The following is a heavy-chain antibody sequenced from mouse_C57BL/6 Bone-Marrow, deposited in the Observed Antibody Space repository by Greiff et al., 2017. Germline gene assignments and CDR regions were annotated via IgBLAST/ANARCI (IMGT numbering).Heavy chain of an antibody. CDR1: GFTFSSYA. CDR3: ARRGRSTPFAC. V-gene: IGHV5-4*03. D-gene: IGHD5-1*01. J-gene: IGHJ3*01. CDR2: ISDGGSYT. Sequence: EVKLVESGGGLVKPGGSLKLSCAASGFTFSSYAMSWVRQTPEKRLEWVATISDGGSYTYYPDNVKGRFTISRDNAKNNLYLQMSHLKSEDTAIYYCARRGRSTPFACWGQGTLVTVSA.